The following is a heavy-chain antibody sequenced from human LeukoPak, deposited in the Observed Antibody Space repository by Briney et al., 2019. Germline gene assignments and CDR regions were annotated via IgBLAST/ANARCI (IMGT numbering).Heavy chain of an antibody. J-gene: IGHJ4*02. Sequence: SETLSLTCTVSGGSTSIYYWSWIRQPPGKGLEWIGYIFYSGTTNYNPSLKSRVIISVDTSKRQFSLKLSSVTAADTAVYYCARGGSYYDSWGQGTLVTVSS. CDR3: ARGGSYYDS. D-gene: IGHD1-26*01. CDR2: IFYSGTT. V-gene: IGHV4-59*01. CDR1: GGSTSIYY.